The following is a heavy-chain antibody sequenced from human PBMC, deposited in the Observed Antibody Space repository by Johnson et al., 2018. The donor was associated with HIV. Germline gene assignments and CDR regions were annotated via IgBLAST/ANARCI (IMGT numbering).Heavy chain of an antibody. V-gene: IGHV3-23*04. CDR1: GFTFSSYA. CDR3: AKRGTAMVLDAFDI. CDR2: ISGSGGST. D-gene: IGHD5-18*01. Sequence: VQLVESGGGVVRPGGSLRLSCAASGFTFSSYAMHWVRQAPGKGLEWVSSISGSGGSTYYADSVKGRFTISRDNSKNTLYLQMNNLRAEDTAVYFCAKRGTAMVLDAFDIWGQGTMVTVSS. J-gene: IGHJ3*02.